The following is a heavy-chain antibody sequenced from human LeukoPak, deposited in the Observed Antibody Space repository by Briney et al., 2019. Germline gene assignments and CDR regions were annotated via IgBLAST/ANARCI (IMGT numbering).Heavy chain of an antibody. CDR3: ARGVTAAGSS. V-gene: IGHV4-59*01. CDR2: INYIGST. D-gene: IGHD6-13*01. CDR1: GDSITTYY. J-gene: IGHJ4*02. Sequence: SETLSLTCTVSGDSITTYYWSWIRQSPGKGLEWIGYINYIGSTNYNPSLKNRVTISADISKSQFSLRLRSVTAADTAVYFCARGVTAAGSSGGQGTLVTVSS.